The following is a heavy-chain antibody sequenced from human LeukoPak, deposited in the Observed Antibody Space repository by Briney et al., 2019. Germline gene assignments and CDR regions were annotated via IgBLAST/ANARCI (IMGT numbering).Heavy chain of an antibody. CDR3: ARDSEMATMLHI. Sequence: SVKVSCKASGGTFISYAISWVRQAPGQGREWMGGIIPIFGTANYAQKFQGRVTITADESTSTAYMELSSLRSEDTAVYYCARDSEMATMLHIWGQGTMVTVSS. CDR1: GGTFISYA. CDR2: IIPIFGTA. J-gene: IGHJ3*02. V-gene: IGHV1-69*01. D-gene: IGHD5-24*01.